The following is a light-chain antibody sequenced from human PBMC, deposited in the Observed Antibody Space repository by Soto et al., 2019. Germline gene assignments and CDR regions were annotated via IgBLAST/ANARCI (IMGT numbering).Light chain of an antibody. CDR1: QSISSW. J-gene: IGKJ4*01. Sequence: DIQMTQSPSTLSASVGDRVTITCRASQSISSWLAWYQQKPGKAPKLLIYDASSLESGVPSRFSGSGSGTEFTLTSSSLQPDDFATYDCQQYNSYCLTFGVGTKVAIK. CDR3: QQYNSYCLT. V-gene: IGKV1-5*01. CDR2: DAS.